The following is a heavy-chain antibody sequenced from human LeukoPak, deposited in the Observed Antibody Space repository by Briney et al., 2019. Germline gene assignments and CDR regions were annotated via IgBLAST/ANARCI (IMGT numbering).Heavy chain of an antibody. Sequence: GGSLRLSCTASGFTINNNYMSWVRQAPGKGLGWVAIIYSDRSTYYPESVKGRFTISRDDSKNMLLLQMDSLRVEDTAIYYCARDSAFSSYSNWGQGTLVTASS. CDR3: ARDSAFSSYSN. CDR1: GFTINNNY. CDR2: IYSDRST. V-gene: IGHV3-53*01. D-gene: IGHD2-15*01. J-gene: IGHJ1*01.